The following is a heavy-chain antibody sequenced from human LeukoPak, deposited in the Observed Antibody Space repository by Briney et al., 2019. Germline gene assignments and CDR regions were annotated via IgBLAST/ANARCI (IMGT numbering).Heavy chain of an antibody. Sequence: SETLSLTCTVSGGSINGYYWSWIRQPPGKGLEWIAYIYYTGSTNYNPSLKSRVTISVDTSKNQFSLKLSSVTAADTAVYYCAREMTTVTAGFDYWGQGTLVTVSS. CDR1: GGSINGYY. J-gene: IGHJ4*02. D-gene: IGHD4-17*01. CDR2: IYYTGST. CDR3: AREMTTVTAGFDY. V-gene: IGHV4-59*12.